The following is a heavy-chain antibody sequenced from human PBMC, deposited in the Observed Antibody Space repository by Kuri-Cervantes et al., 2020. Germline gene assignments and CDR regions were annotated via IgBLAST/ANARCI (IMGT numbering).Heavy chain of an antibody. V-gene: IGHV4-34*01. CDR3: ARHRDEVVIDFDY. J-gene: IGHJ4*02. CDR2: INHSGST. CDR1: GGSFSGYY. D-gene: IGHD3-22*01. Sequence: SETLSLTCAVYGGSFSGYYWSWIRQPPGKGLEWIGEINHSGSTNYNPSLKSRVTISVDTSKNQFSLKLSSVTAADTAVYYCARHRDEVVIDFDYWGQGTLVTVSS.